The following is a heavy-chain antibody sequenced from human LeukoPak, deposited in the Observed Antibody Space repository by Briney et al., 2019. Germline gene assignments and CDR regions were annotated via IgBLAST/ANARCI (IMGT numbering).Heavy chain of an antibody. CDR2: IKTDGTKK. Sequence: GGSLRLSCAASGFTLSSYWLSWVRQAPGKGLEWVANIKTDGTKKYYVDSVKGRFTISRDNAKNSLYLQMNSLRAEDTAVYYCARDGIDGFIDYWGQGTLVTVSS. V-gene: IGHV3-7*01. CDR1: GFTLSSYW. CDR3: ARDGIDGFIDY. J-gene: IGHJ4*02. D-gene: IGHD5-24*01.